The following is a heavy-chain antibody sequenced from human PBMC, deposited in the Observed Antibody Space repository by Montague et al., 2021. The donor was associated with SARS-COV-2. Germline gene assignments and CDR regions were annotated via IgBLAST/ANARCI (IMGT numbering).Heavy chain of an antibody. CDR2: VYYSRSS. CDR3: VRDPAPSGSGTFYDY. Sequence: SETLSLTCTVSGDSVSHDFWTWIRQPPGQGLEWNGYVYYSRSSSYNSYLSGRVSIAVDTSKNQFPLTLSTVAAADTAIYYCVRDPAPSGSGTFYDYWGQGTLVAVSS. V-gene: IGHV4-59*02. CDR1: GDSVSHDF. D-gene: IGHD1-26*01. J-gene: IGHJ4*02.